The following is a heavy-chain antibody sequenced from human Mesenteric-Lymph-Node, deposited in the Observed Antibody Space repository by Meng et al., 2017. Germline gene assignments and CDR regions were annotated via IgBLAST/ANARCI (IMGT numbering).Heavy chain of an antibody. CDR2: ISYDGSHK. Sequence: GGSLRLSCAASGLTSSTYAIHWVRQPPGKGLEWVAVISYDGSHKYYADSVKCRFTVSRDNSRNTQYPQMNSLRAEDTAVYYCATDRSYDYVWGKRGYYYGMDVWGQGTTVTVSS. D-gene: IGHD3-16*01. J-gene: IGHJ6*02. V-gene: IGHV3-30*01. CDR1: GLTSSTYA. CDR3: ATDRSYDYVWGKRGYYYGMDV.